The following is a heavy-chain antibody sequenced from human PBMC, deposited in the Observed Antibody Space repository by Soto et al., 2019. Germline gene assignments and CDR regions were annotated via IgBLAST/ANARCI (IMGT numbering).Heavy chain of an antibody. D-gene: IGHD6-6*01. J-gene: IGHJ4*02. V-gene: IGHV4-34*01. CDR3: ARAPKVSGSSQTRPDF. Sequence: GPGPVGSSETLSLTCSIYSGSFSGYYWSWIRQPPGKGLEWIGEISQSGNTNYSPSLKSRVSISIDTSKKQFSLNLASVSAADTAVYYCARAPKVSGSSQTRPDFWGQGTLVTVSS. CDR2: ISQSGNT. CDR1: SGSFSGYY.